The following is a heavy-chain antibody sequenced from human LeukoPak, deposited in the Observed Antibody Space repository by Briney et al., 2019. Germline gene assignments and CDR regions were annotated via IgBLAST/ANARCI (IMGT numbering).Heavy chain of an antibody. V-gene: IGHV3-7*01. CDR3: AKNLKLLGQADAFDI. CDR2: LKEDVSAR. D-gene: IGHD3-16*01. CDR1: GFSISSHW. J-gene: IGHJ3*02. Sequence: PGGSLRLSCVASGFSISSHWMSWVRQAPGKGLEWVASLKEDVSARNLVDSVKGRFTISRDNAKNSLYLQMNRLGVEDSAVYYCAKNLKLLGQADAFDIWGQGTMVTVSS.